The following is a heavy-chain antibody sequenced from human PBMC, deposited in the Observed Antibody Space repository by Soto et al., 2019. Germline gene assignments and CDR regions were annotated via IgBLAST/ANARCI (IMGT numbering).Heavy chain of an antibody. Sequence: QVQLVQSGAEVKKPGASVKVSCKASGYTFTGYYMHWVRQAPGQGLEWMGWINPNSGGTNYAQKFQGRVTMTRNTSISTAYMELSSLRSEDTAVYYCARAREVVAARGLLGYWGQGTLVTVSS. D-gene: IGHD2-15*01. CDR3: ARAREVVAARGLLGY. CDR1: GYTFTGYY. CDR2: INPNSGGT. J-gene: IGHJ4*02. V-gene: IGHV1-2*02.